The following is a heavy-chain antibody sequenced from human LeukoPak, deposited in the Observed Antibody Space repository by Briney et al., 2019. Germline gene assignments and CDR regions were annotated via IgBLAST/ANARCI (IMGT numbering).Heavy chain of an antibody. CDR1: GGSISSRNYC. CDR2: IHTSGST. CDR3: ARDLRYYYGSGSYNWFDP. Sequence: PSETLSLTCTVSGGSISSRNYCWSWIRQPAGKGLEWIGHIHTSGSTNYNPSLKSRVTISVDTSKNQFSLKLSSVTAADTAVYYCARDLRYYYGSGSYNWFDPWGQGTLVTVSS. D-gene: IGHD3-10*01. J-gene: IGHJ5*02. V-gene: IGHV4-61*09.